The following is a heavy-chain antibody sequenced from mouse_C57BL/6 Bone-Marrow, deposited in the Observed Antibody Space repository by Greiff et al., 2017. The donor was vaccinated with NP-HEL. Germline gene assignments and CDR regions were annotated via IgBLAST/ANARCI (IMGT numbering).Heavy chain of an antibody. V-gene: IGHV1-64*01. CDR3: ARDPSGSSPYWYFDV. Sequence: QVQLQQPGAELVKPGASVKLSCKASGYTFTSYWMHWVKQRPGQGLEWIGMIHPNSGSTNYNEKFKSKATLTVDKSSSTAYMQLSSLTSEDSAVYYCARDPSGSSPYWYFDVWGTGTTVTVSS. J-gene: IGHJ1*03. CDR1: GYTFTSYW. D-gene: IGHD1-1*01. CDR2: IHPNSGST.